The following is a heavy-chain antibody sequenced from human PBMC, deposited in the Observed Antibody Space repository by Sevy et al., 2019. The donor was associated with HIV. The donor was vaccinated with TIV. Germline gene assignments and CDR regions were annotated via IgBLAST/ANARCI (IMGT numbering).Heavy chain of an antibody. D-gene: IGHD3-3*01. CDR3: AKDAVIGYDFWSGYYTYFDY. CDR1: GFTFSSYG. V-gene: IGHV3-30*18. CDR2: ISYDGSNK. J-gene: IGHJ4*02. Sequence: GGSLRRSCAASGFTFSSYGMHWVRQAPGKGLEWVAVISYDGSNKYYADSVKGRFTISRDNSKNTLCLQMNSLRAEDTAVYYCAKDAVIGYDFWSGYYTYFDYWGQGTLVTVSS.